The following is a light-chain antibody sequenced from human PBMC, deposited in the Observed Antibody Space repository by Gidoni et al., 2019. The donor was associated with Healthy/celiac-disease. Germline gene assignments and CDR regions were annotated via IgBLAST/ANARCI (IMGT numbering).Light chain of an antibody. V-gene: IGKV3-11*01. CDR2: DAS. Sequence: EIVLTQSPATLSLSPGERATLSCRASQSVSSYLAWYQQKPGQAPRLLIYDASNRATGIPARFSGSGSGTDFTLTISSLEPEDFAVYYCQQRSNWPPSLTFXXXTKXEIK. CDR1: QSVSSY. CDR3: QQRSNWPPSLT. J-gene: IGKJ4*01.